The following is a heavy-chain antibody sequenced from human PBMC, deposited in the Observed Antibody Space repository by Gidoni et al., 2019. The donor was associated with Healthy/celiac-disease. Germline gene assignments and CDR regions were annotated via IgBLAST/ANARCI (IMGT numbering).Heavy chain of an antibody. D-gene: IGHD3-10*02. Sequence: QVQLVESGGGVVQPGSSLRLSCSASGFTFSSYGRHWVRPAPGKGREWVAVISYDGSNKYYADSVKGRFTISRDNSKNTLYLQMNSRRAEDTAVYYCAKSLGSGSSYYYYGRDVWGQGTTVTVSS. CDR1: GFTFSSYG. CDR2: ISYDGSNK. J-gene: IGHJ6*02. V-gene: IGHV3-30*18. CDR3: AKSLGSGSSYYYYGRDV.